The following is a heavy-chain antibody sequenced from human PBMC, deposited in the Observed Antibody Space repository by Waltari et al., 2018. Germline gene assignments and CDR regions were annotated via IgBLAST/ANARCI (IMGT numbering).Heavy chain of an antibody. CDR2: IHGTGNT. D-gene: IGHD1-26*01. Sequence: QLQLQQSGPGLVKPSESLFLSCAVSGDSVSNNYGWSWVRQPPGKGLEWIGQIHGTGNTNYNPSLESRVTVSMDTSNNQFSLRVTSPTAADTAVYFCARDRGRGLYLDSWGQGTLVTVS. V-gene: IGHV4-4*02. J-gene: IGHJ4*02. CDR1: GDSVSNNYG. CDR3: ARDRGRGLYLDS.